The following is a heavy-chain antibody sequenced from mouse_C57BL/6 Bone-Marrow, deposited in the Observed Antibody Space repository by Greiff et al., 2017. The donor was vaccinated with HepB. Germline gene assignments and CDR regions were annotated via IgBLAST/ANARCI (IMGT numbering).Heavy chain of an antibody. CDR2: IYPGGGYT. V-gene: IGHV1-63*01. Sequence: VQGVESGAELVRPGTSVKMSCKASGYTFTNYWIGWAKQRPGHGLEWIGDIYPGGGYTNYNEKFKGKATLTADKSSSTAYMQFSSLTSEDSAIYYCARYFYAMDYWGQGTSVTVSS. CDR1: GYTFTNYW. J-gene: IGHJ4*01. CDR3: ARYFYAMDY.